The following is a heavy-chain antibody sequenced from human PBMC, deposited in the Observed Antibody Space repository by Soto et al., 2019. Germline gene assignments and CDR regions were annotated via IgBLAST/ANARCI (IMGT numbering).Heavy chain of an antibody. J-gene: IGHJ6*03. CDR1: GGSFSGYY. CDR3: ARGVSNYDFWSGYSHYYYYMDV. CDR2: INHSGST. Sequence: SEPLSPTCAIYGGSFSGYYWSWSRQPPGKGLEWIGEINHSGSTNYNPSLKSRVTISVDTSKSQFSLKLSSVAAADTAIYYCARGVSNYDFWSGYSHYYYYMDVWGKGTTVTVSS. D-gene: IGHD3-3*01. V-gene: IGHV4-34*01.